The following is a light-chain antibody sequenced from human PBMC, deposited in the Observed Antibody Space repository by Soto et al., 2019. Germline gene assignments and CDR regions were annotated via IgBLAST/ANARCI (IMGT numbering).Light chain of an antibody. J-gene: IGKJ1*01. CDR1: QSVSGSY. CDR3: QQYGSSRT. Sequence: EIVLTQSPGTLSLSPGERATLSCRASQSVSGSYLAWYQQKPGQAPRPLIYHVSRRATGIPDRFSGSGSGTDFTLTITRLEPEDFAVYYCQQYGSSRTFGQGTKVEIK. CDR2: HVS. V-gene: IGKV3-20*01.